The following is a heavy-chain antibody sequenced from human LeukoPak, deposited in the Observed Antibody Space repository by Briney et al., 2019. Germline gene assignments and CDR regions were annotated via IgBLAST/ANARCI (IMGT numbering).Heavy chain of an antibody. V-gene: IGHV4-39*01. Sequence: PSETLSLTCNVSGGSMSIICNWGGIRQPPGKGLEWSGNISYSGITYYNPSLRRRVTIAIDTSKSPFSLKLTSVTAAETAVYYCARQSFAPFQVGPETPIESWGQGTLVTVSS. CDR1: GGSMSIICN. D-gene: IGHD1-14*01. J-gene: IGHJ4*02. CDR3: ARQSFAPFQVGPETPIES. CDR2: ISYSGIT.